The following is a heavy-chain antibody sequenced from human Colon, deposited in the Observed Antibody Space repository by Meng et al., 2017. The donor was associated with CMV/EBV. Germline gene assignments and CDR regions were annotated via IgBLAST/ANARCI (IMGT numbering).Heavy chain of an antibody. CDR1: GFSFSDYG. V-gene: IGHV3-33*06. J-gene: IGHJ6*04. D-gene: IGHD6-25*01. CDR2: IWYDGSNK. CDR3: AKDQRQRVYYNGMDV. Sequence: GESLKISCAASGFSFSDYGMHWVRQAPGKGLEWVAVIWYDGSNKYYEDSVKGRFTISRDNSKNTLYLQMNSLRAEDTAVYYCAKDQRQRVYYNGMDVWGKG.